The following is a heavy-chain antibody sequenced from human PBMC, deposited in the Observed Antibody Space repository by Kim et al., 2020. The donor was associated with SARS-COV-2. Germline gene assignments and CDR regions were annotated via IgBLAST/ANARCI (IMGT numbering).Heavy chain of an antibody. CDR3: ARGRGVDY. V-gene: IGHV3-7*04. Sequence: SQKYYVDSAKGRFTISGDNAKNSVYLQMNSLRGEDTAVYYCARGRGVDYWGQGTLVTVSS. J-gene: IGHJ4*02. CDR2: SQK.